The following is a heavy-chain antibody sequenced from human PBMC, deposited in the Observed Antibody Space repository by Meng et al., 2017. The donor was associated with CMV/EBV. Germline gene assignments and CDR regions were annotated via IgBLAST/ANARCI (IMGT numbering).Heavy chain of an antibody. J-gene: IGHJ5*02. Sequence: ASVKVSCKASGYTFTGYYMHWVRQAPGQGLEWMGWINPNSGGTNYAQKCQGRVTMTRDTSISTAYMELSRLRSDDTAVYYCARFDYCTTGVCPPDPWGQGTLVTVSS. V-gene: IGHV1-2*02. CDR1: GYTFTGYY. CDR3: ARFDYCTTGVCPPDP. D-gene: IGHD2-8*01. CDR2: INPNSGGT.